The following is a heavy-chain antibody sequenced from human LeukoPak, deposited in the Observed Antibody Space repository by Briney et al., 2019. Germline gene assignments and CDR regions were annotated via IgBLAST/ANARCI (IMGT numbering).Heavy chain of an antibody. CDR2: IIPIFGTA. CDR3: ARENLIVVVTAIHKYNWFDP. D-gene: IGHD2-21*02. J-gene: IGHJ5*02. V-gene: IGHV1-69*13. CDR1: GGTFSSYA. Sequence: SVKVSCKASGGTFSSYAISWVRQAPVQGLEWMGGIIPIFGTANYAQKFQGRVTITADESTSTAYMELSSLRSEDTAVYYCARENLIVVVTAIHKYNWFDPWGQGTLVTVSS.